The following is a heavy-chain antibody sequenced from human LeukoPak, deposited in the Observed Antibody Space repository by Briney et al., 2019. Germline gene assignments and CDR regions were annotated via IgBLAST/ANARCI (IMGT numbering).Heavy chain of an antibody. CDR2: IYTSGST. CDR1: GGPISSYY. D-gene: IGHD3-9*01. V-gene: IGHV4-4*07. Sequence: PSETLSLTCTVSGGPISSYYWSWIRQPAGKGLEWIGRIYTSGSTNYNPSLKSRVTMSVDTSKNQFSLKLSSVTAADTAVYYCARGYDILTGYSDDAFDIWGQGTMVTVSS. J-gene: IGHJ3*02. CDR3: ARGYDILTGYSDDAFDI.